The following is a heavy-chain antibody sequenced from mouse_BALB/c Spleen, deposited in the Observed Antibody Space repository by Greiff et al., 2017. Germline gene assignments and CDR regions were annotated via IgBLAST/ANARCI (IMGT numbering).Heavy chain of an antibody. Sequence: VQLKESGAELVRPGASVKLSCTASGFNIKDYYMHWVKQRPVQGLEWIGWIDPENGDTEYAPKFQGKATMTADTSSNTAYLQLSSLTSEDTAVSYSKTPTTDWFAYWGQGTLVTVSA. CDR2: IDPENGDT. D-gene: IGHD2-12*01. CDR3: KTPTTDWFAY. CDR1: GFNIKDYY. J-gene: IGHJ3*01. V-gene: IGHV14-4*02.